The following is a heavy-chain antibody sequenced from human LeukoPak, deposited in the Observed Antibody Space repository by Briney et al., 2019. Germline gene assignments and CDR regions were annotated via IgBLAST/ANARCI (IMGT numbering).Heavy chain of an antibody. D-gene: IGHD3-10*01. CDR1: GYTFTSYD. V-gene: IGHV1-8*03. Sequence: ASVKVSCKASGYTFTSYDINWVRQATGQGLEWMGWMNPNSGNTGYAQKFQGRVTITRNTSISTAYMELRRLRSDDTAVYYCAREAYASGSFRTDYYYMDVWGKGTTVTISS. CDR3: AREAYASGSFRTDYYYMDV. CDR2: MNPNSGNT. J-gene: IGHJ6*03.